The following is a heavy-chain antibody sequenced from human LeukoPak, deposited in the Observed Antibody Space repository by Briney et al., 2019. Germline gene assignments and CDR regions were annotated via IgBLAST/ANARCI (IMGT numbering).Heavy chain of an antibody. Sequence: GRSLRLSCAASGFTFSSYGMHWVRQAPGKGLEWVAVISYDGSNKYYADSVKGRFTISRDNSKNTLYLQMNSLRAEDTAVYYCAKVHGYSYVRFDYWGQGTLVTVSS. CDR3: AKVHGYSYVRFDY. V-gene: IGHV3-30*18. J-gene: IGHJ4*02. CDR2: ISYDGSNK. CDR1: GFTFSSYG. D-gene: IGHD5-18*01.